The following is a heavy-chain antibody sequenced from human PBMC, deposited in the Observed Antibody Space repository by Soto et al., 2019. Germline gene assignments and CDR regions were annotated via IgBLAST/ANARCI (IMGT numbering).Heavy chain of an antibody. CDR2: IKQDGSEK. V-gene: IGHV3-7*01. J-gene: IGHJ6*02. Sequence: GGSLRLSCAASGFTFSSYWMSWVRQAPGKGLEWVANIKQDGSEKYYVDSVKGRFTISRDNAKNSLYLQMNSLRAEDTAVYYCARSGGSYYYYYGMDVWGQGTTVTVSS. D-gene: IGHD1-26*01. CDR3: ARSGGSYYYYYGMDV. CDR1: GFTFSSYW.